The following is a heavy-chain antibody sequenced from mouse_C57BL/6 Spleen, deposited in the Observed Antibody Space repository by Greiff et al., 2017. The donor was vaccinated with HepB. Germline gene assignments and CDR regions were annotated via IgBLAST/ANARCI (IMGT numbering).Heavy chain of an antibody. CDR2: ISDGGSYT. J-gene: IGHJ4*01. Sequence: EVKVVESGGGLVKPGGSLKLSCAASGFTFSSYAMSWVRQTPEKRLEWVATISDGGSYTYYPDNVKGRFTISRDNAKNNLYLQMSHLKSEDTAMYYCARYITTVVEGGYAMDYWGQGTSVTVSS. CDR1: GFTFSSYA. D-gene: IGHD1-1*01. CDR3: ARYITTVVEGGYAMDY. V-gene: IGHV5-4*03.